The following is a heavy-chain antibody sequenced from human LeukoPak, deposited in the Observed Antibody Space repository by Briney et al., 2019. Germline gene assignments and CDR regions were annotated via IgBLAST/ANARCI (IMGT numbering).Heavy chain of an antibody. D-gene: IGHD5-24*01. CDR1: GDSFTSYA. V-gene: IGHV1-18*01. Sequence: ASVMVSCKATGDSFTSYAIRRVRQAPGQGLEWMGWISAYNGNTNYAQKLQGRVTMTTDTSTSTAYMELRSLRSDDTAVYYCARGEMATPDGFDYWGQGTLVTVSS. J-gene: IGHJ4*02. CDR3: ARGEMATPDGFDY. CDR2: ISAYNGNT.